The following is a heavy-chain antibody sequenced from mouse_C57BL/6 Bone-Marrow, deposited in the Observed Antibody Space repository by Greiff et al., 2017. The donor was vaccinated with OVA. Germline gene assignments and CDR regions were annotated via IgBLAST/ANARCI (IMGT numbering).Heavy chain of an antibody. D-gene: IGHD2-3*01. J-gene: IGHJ1*03. CDR3: ARVDGYHWYFDV. CDR1: GFTFSSYA. Sequence: DVQLVESGGGLVKPGGSLKLSCAASGFTFSSYAMSWVRQTPEKRLEWVATISDGGSYTYYPDNVKGRFTISRDNAKNNLYLQMSHLKSEDTAMYYCARVDGYHWYFDVWGTGTTVTVSS. V-gene: IGHV5-4*01. CDR2: ISDGGSYT.